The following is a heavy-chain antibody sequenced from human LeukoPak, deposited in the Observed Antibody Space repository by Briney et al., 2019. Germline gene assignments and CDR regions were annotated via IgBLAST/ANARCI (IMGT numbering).Heavy chain of an antibody. CDR1: GGSISSSSYY. D-gene: IGHD6-13*01. V-gene: IGHV4-39*07. J-gene: IGHJ3*02. CDR3: ARDSDAAAGVGDAFDI. Sequence: SETLSLTCTVSGGSISSSSYYWGWIRQPPGKGLEWIGSIYYSGGTYYNPSLKSRVTISVDTSKNQFSLKLSSVTAADTAVYYCARDSDAAAGVGDAFDIWGQGTMVTVSS. CDR2: IYYSGGT.